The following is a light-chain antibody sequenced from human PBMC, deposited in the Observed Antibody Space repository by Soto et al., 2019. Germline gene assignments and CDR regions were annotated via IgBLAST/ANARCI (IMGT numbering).Light chain of an antibody. CDR1: RSISSN. CDR2: DAS. J-gene: IGKJ1*01. Sequence: EIVMTQSPATLSVSPGERATLSCRASRSISSNLAWYQQKPGQGPRLLIYDASIRASGISSRFRGSGSGTEFTLTISSMQSEDFAVYYCQQYDDWPPITFGQGTKVEI. CDR3: QQYDDWPPIT. V-gene: IGKV3-15*01.